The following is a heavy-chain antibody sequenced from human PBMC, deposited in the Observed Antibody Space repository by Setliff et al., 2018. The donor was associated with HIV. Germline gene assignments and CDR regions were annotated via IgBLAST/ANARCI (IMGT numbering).Heavy chain of an antibody. V-gene: IGHV1-46*01. D-gene: IGHD2-2*02. CDR2: VYPSDGST. CDR1: GYTFTSYY. Sequence: ASVKVSCKASGYTFTSYYMHWVRQAPGQGLEWMGMVYPSDGSTSYAQKFQGRVTMNRDTSTSTIYMELNSLTSEDTAVYYCARDNTAFDIWGQGTMVTVSS. J-gene: IGHJ3*02. CDR3: ARDNTAFDI.